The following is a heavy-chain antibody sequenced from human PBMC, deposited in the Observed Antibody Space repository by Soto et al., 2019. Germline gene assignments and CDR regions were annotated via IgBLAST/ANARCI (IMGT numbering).Heavy chain of an antibody. CDR3: AKESGGSCYSFYSGCHYYYYMDV. Sequence: PGGSLRLSCAASGFTFSSYAMIRVRQAPGKGLEWVSAISGSGGSTYYADSVKGRFTISRDNSKNTLYLQMNSLRAEDTAVYYCAKESGGSCYSFYSGCHYYYYMDVWGKGTTVTVSS. CDR1: GFTFSSYA. CDR2: ISGSGGST. J-gene: IGHJ6*03. V-gene: IGHV3-23*01. D-gene: IGHD2-15*01.